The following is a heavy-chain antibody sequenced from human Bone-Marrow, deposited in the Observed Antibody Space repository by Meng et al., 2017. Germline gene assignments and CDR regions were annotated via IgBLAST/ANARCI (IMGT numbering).Heavy chain of an antibody. CDR2: LYWNDDK. CDR1: GFPRSTSGAG. J-gene: IGHJ5*02. D-gene: IGHD3-10*01. CDR3: AHSPSITMVQGIKLGFDP. V-gene: IGHV2-5*01. Sequence: SGPTLAKPTQIPTLTCTLPGFPRSTSGAGVGWIRQLPGKALEWPALLYWNDDKRYSPSLKSSLTITKDTPKDQVVLTMTNMDPVDTATYYCAHSPSITMVQGIKLGFDPWGQGTLVTVSS.